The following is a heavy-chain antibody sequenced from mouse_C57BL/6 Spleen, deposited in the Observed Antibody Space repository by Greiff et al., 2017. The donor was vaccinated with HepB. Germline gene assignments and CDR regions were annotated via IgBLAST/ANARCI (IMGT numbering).Heavy chain of an antibody. J-gene: IGHJ3*01. CDR3: AREGGYSSWFAE. CDR2: IDPSDSET. Sequence: QVQLQQPGAELVRPGSSVKLSCKASGYTFTSYWMHWVKQRPIQGLEWIGNIDPSDSETHSNQKFKDKATLTVDKSSSTASMQLSSLTSEDSAVYYCAREGGYSSWFAEWGQGTLVTVSA. V-gene: IGHV1-52*01. D-gene: IGHD2-3*01. CDR1: GYTFTSYW.